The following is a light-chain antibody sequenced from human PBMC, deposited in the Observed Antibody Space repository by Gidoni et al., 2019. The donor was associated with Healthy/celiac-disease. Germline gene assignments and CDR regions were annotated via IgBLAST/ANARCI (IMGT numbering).Light chain of an antibody. Sequence: AIQLTQSPSSLSASVGDRVPITCRASQGISSALAWYQQKPGKAPKLLIYDASSWESGVPSRFSGSGSGTDFTLTISSLQPEDFATYYCQQFNSYPITFGQGTRLEIK. CDR3: QQFNSYPIT. J-gene: IGKJ5*01. CDR2: DAS. CDR1: QGISSA. V-gene: IGKV1-13*02.